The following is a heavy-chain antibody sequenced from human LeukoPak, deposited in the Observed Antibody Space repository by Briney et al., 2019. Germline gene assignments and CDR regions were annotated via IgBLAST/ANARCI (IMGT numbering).Heavy chain of an antibody. D-gene: IGHD7-27*01. J-gene: IGHJ5*02. V-gene: IGHV1-46*01. CDR1: GYTFTSYY. CDR2: INPSGGST. CDR3: ARDEALTGADP. Sequence: ASVKVSCKASGYTFTSYYMHWVRQAPGQGLEWMGIINPSGGSTSYAQKFQGRVTMTRDMSTSTVYMELSSLRSEDTAVYYCARDEALTGADPWGQGTLVTVSS.